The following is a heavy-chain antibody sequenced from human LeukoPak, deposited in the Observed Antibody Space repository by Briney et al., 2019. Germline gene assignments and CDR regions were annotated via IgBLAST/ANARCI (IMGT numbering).Heavy chain of an antibody. V-gene: IGHV4-39*07. CDR1: GGSIRSSYYY. J-gene: IGHJ5*02. CDR3: ARDEGSITMVRGAPGWFDP. Sequence: SGTLSLTCTVSGGSIRSSYYYWGWIRQPPGKGLEWIGSIYDSGSTYYNPSLKSRVTISVDTSKNQFSLKLSSVTAADTAVYYCARDEGSITMVRGAPGWFDPWCQGTLVTVSS. D-gene: IGHD3-10*01. CDR2: IYDSGST.